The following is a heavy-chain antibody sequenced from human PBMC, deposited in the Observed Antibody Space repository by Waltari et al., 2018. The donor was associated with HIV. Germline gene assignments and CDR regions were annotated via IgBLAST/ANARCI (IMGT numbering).Heavy chain of an antibody. CDR2: IYFSGST. D-gene: IGHD6-19*01. CDR3: ARDQAGRGGFDDYYYGMDV. CDR1: GGSISSGGYY. J-gene: IGHJ6*02. V-gene: IGHV4-31*03. Sequence: QVQLQESGPGLVKPSQTLSLTCTVSGGSISSGGYYWSWISQHPGKGLEWIVYIYFSGSTYYTPSLRCRVTISVDTSKNQFSLRLSSGTAADTAVYYCARDQAGRGGFDDYYYGMDVWGQGTTVTVSS.